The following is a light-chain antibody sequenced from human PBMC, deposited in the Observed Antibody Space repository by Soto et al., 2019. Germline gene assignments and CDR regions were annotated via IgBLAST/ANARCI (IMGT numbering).Light chain of an antibody. CDR2: AAS. CDR3: QQYGSSPRT. V-gene: IGKV3-20*01. Sequence: EIVLTQSPGTLSLSPGERATLSCRASQSVSNNLAWYQQKPGQAPRLLIYAASSRATGIPDRVSGSGSGTDFTITITRLEPEDFAVYYCQQYGSSPRTVGQGTKVEIK. J-gene: IGKJ2*01. CDR1: QSVSNN.